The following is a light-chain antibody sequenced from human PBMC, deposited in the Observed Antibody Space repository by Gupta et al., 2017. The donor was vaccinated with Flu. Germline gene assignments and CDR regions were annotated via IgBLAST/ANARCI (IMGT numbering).Light chain of an antibody. CDR3: QQLTTYPHT. CDR1: QGISSY. Sequence: PSFLSAAVRDRVSITCRACQGISSYLAWYQHKPGKAPNLLIYVVSTWQSGVPSRFSGSASGTEFTLTITSLQPEDFATYYCQQLTTYPHTFGQGTKLEI. V-gene: IGKV1-9*01. J-gene: IGKJ2*01. CDR2: VVS.